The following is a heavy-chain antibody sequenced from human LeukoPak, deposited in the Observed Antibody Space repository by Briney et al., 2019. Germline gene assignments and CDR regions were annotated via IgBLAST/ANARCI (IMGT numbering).Heavy chain of an antibody. CDR2: ISRRSSYR. V-gene: IGHV3-21*01. CDR3: ARVSERDFGWDFDY. J-gene: IGHJ4*02. Sequence: GGSLRLSCAASGFTFSSYSMNWVRQAPGKGLEWVASISRRSSYRYYTDSVKGRFTISRDNAKSSLYMQMNRLRAEETAVYYCARVSERDFGWDFDYGGQGTLVTVS. CDR1: GFTFSSYS. D-gene: IGHD3-9*01.